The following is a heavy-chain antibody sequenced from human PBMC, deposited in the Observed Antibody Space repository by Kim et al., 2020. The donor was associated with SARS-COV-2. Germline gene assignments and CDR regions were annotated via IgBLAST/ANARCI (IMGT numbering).Heavy chain of an antibody. V-gene: IGHV3-66*01. J-gene: IGHJ4*02. Sequence: SVKGRFTISRDNSKNTLYLQMNSLRAEDTAVYYCARGDSDDSSGYYSLDYWGQGTLVTVSS. D-gene: IGHD3-22*01. CDR3: ARGDSDDSSGYYSLDY.